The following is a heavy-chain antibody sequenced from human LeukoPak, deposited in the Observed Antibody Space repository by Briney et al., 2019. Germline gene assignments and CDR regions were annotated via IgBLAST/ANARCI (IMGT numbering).Heavy chain of an antibody. V-gene: IGHV1-18*01. D-gene: IGHD3-16*01. CDR3: ARVRLGDYYYMDV. J-gene: IGHJ6*03. Sequence: GASVKVSCKTPGYTFTTYALNWVRQAPGQGLEWMGWINTFNNDTNYAQKFQGRVTMPTDTSTSTAYMELRSLRSDDTAVYYCARVRLGDYYYMDVWGKGTTVIISS. CDR1: GYTFTTYA. CDR2: INTFNNDT.